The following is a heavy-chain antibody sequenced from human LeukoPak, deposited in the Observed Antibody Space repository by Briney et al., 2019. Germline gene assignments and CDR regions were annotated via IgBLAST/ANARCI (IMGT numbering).Heavy chain of an antibody. CDR2: IYSDGSRT. CDR1: GFTFSSFA. V-gene: IGHV3-64D*06. J-gene: IGHJ4*02. CDR3: VKSPGSGWPV. D-gene: IGHD6-19*01. Sequence: GGSLRLSRAASGFTFSSFAMHWVRQAPGKGLEYLSAIYSDGSRTYYADSVKGRFTISRDNSKNTLYFEMSSLRVEDTVVYYCVKSPGSGWPVWGQGTLLTVSS.